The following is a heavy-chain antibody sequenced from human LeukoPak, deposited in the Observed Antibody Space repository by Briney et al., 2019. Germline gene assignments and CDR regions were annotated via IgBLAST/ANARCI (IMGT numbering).Heavy chain of an antibody. V-gene: IGHV3-30*02. CDR1: GFTFSSYG. Sequence: PGGSLRLSCAESGFTFSSYGMHWVRQAPGKGLEWVAFIRYDGSNKYYADSVKGRFTISRDNSKNTLYLQMNSLRAEDTAVYYCAKGGRDFWTLLDYWGQGTLVTVSS. CDR3: AKGGRDFWTLLDY. CDR2: IRYDGSNK. D-gene: IGHD3-3*01. J-gene: IGHJ4*02.